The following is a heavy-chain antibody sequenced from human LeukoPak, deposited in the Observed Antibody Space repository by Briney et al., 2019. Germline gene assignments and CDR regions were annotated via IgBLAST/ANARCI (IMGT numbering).Heavy chain of an antibody. CDR3: AREPGRDYGMDV. CDR2: ISSSSSYI. CDR1: GFTFSSYS. Sequence: PGGSLRLSCAASGFTFSSYSVNWVRQAPGKGLEWVSSISSSSSYIYYADSVKGRFTISRDNAKNSLYLQMNSLRAEDTAVYYCAREPGRDYGMDVWGQGTTVTVSS. V-gene: IGHV3-21*01. J-gene: IGHJ6*02.